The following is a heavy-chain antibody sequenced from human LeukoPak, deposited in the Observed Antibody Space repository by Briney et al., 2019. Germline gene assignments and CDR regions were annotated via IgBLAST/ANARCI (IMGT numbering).Heavy chain of an antibody. D-gene: IGHD3-16*01. V-gene: IGHV3-33*01. J-gene: IGHJ4*02. CDR2: IWNAGTNT. CDR1: GFSFSTYG. Sequence: GGSLRLSCAASGFSFSTYGMHWVRQAPGKGLEWVALIWNAGTNTYYADSVKGRVTISRDNSKDTLHLQMNSLRAEDTAVYYCAGDTPPGGDYYFDYWGQGTLVIVSS. CDR3: AGDTPPGGDYYFDY.